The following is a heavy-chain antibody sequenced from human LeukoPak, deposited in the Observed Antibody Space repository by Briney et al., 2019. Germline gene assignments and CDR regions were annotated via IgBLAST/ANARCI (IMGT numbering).Heavy chain of an antibody. CDR2: ISGSGGST. J-gene: IGHJ6*03. Sequence: PGGSLRLSCAASGFTFSSYSMNWVRQAPGKGLEWVSAISGSGGSTYYADSVKGRFTISRDNSKNTLYLQMNSLRAEDTAVYYCAKDRKQLWLRYGYYYYYMDVWGKGTTVTVSS. D-gene: IGHD5-18*01. CDR3: AKDRKQLWLRYGYYYYYMDV. CDR1: GFTFSSYS. V-gene: IGHV3-23*01.